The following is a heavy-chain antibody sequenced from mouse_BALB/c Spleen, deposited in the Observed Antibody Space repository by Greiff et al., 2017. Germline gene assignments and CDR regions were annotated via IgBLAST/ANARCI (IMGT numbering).Heavy chain of an antibody. V-gene: IGHV1-5*01. CDR2: IYPGNSDT. J-gene: IGHJ4*01. Sequence: VHVKQSGTVLARPGASVKMSCKASGYSFTSYWMHWVKQRPGQGLEWIGAIYPGNSDTSYNQKFKGKAKLTAVTSASTAYMELSSLTNEDSAVYYCTNYGNYGAMDYWGQGTSVTVSS. D-gene: IGHD2-1*01. CDR3: TNYGNYGAMDY. CDR1: GYSFTSYW.